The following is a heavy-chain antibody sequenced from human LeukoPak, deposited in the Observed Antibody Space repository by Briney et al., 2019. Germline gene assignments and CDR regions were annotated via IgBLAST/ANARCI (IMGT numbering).Heavy chain of an antibody. J-gene: IGHJ3*02. D-gene: IGHD6-13*01. CDR1: GFTVSNNY. Sequence: PGGSLRLSCAASGFTVSNNYMSWVRQAPGKGLEWLSVIYNDGSTYYVDSVKGRFTISRDNSKNTLYLQMNSLRVEDTAVYYCARGRNSFGIASSSWSHDVFDIWGQGTMVTVSS. V-gene: IGHV3-53*01. CDR3: ARGRNSFGIASSSWSHDVFDI. CDR2: IYNDGST.